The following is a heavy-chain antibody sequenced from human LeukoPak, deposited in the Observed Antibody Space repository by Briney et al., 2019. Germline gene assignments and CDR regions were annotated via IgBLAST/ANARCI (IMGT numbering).Heavy chain of an antibody. Sequence: GGSLRLSCAASGFTFSSYSMNWVRQAPGKGLEWVSSIITSSSYIYYADSVKGRFTISRDNSKNTLYLQMNSLRAEDTAVYYCAKDRWIAAAGNVDYWGQGTLVTVSS. J-gene: IGHJ4*02. CDR1: GFTFSSYS. CDR2: IITSSSYI. CDR3: AKDRWIAAAGNVDY. D-gene: IGHD6-13*01. V-gene: IGHV3-21*01.